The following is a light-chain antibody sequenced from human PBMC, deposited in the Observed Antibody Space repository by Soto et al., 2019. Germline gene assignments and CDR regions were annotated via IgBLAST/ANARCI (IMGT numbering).Light chain of an antibody. J-gene: IGLJ3*02. CDR2: EVN. CDR3: SSYTSSSTWV. V-gene: IGLV2-8*01. Sequence: QSALTQPPSASGSPGQSVTISCTGTSSDVGGYNSVSWYQQHPGKAPKLMIYEVNKRPSGVPDRLSGSKSGNTASLTISGLQAEDEADYYCSSYTSSSTWVFGGGTKLTVL. CDR1: SSDVGGYNS.